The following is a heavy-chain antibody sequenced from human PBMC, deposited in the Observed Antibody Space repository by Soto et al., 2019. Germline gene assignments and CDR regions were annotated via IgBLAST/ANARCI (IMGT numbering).Heavy chain of an antibody. V-gene: IGHV1-69*06. CDR3: TRRGRESANWFDP. CDR2: IIPMSGRP. CDR1: GGSFNSFS. J-gene: IGHJ5*02. Sequence: QVQLVQSGAEVKTPGSSVKVSCKASGGSFNSFSIDWVRQAPGQGLEWMGGIIPMSGRPNYAQRIQGRVTFSADKSTNAVYMEVNRLTYEDTAVYYCTRRGRESANWFDPWGQGTLVTVSS.